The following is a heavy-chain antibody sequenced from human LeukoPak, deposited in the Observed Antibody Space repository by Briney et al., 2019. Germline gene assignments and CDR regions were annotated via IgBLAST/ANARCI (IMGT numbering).Heavy chain of an antibody. Sequence: PSETLSLTCTVSGGSINSYYWSWIRQPAGKGLEWIGRINTSGNTNYKPSPKSRVTISVDTSKNQFSLKLTSVTAADTAVYYCARTRLVGATRVFDYWGQGTLVTVSS. J-gene: IGHJ4*02. D-gene: IGHD1-26*01. CDR2: INTSGNT. V-gene: IGHV4-4*07. CDR1: GGSINSYY. CDR3: ARTRLVGATRVFDY.